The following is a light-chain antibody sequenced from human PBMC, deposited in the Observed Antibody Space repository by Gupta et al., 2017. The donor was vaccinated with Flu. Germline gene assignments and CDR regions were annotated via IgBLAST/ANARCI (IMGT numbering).Light chain of an antibody. CDR1: SGSVSTSYY. CDR3: VMYMGSGMAV. J-gene: IGLJ3*02. CDR2: STN. V-gene: IGLV8-61*01. Sequence: QTVVTQEPSFSVSPGGTVTLTCGLSSGSVSTSYYPSWYQQTPGQAPRTLIYSTNTRSSGVPDRFSGSILGNKAVINITGDQADDESYDYCVMYMGSGMAVFGGGTKLTVL.